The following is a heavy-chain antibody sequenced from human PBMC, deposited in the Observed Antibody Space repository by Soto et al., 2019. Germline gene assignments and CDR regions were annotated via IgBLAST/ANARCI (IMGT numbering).Heavy chain of an antibody. CDR3: ARNGGGYYDFWSGYFRWFDP. CDR2: IYYSGST. D-gene: IGHD3-3*01. V-gene: IGHV4-31*03. CDR1: GGSISSGGYY. Sequence: SETLSLTCTVSGGSISSGGYYWSWIRQHPGKGLEWIGYIYYSGSTYYNPSLKSRVTISVDTSKNQFSLKLSSVTAADTAVYYCARNGGGYYDFWSGYFRWFDPWGQGTLVTVSS. J-gene: IGHJ5*02.